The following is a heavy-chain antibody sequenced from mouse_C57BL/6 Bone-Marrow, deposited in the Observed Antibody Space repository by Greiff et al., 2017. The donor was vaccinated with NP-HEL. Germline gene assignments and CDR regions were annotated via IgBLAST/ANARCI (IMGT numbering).Heavy chain of an antibody. Sequence: QVQLQQSGAELARPGASVKMSCKASGYTFTSYTMHWVKQRPGQGLEWIGYINPSSGYPKSNQKFKDKATLTADKSSSTAYRQLSSLTSEDSAVYYCARLRSRGYWGQGTTLTVSS. V-gene: IGHV1-4*01. CDR2: INPSSGYP. J-gene: IGHJ2*01. CDR1: GYTFTSYT. CDR3: ARLRSRGY.